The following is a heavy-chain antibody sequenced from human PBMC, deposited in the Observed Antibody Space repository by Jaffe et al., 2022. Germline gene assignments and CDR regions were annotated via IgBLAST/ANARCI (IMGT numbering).Heavy chain of an antibody. CDR1: GFTFSSYE. Sequence: EVQLVESGGGLVQPGGSLRLSCAASGFTFSSYEMNWVRQAPGKGLEWVSYISSSGSTIYYADSVKGRFTISRDNAKNSLYLQMNSLRAEDTAVYYCARVRRGYSGLEGFDIWGQGTMVTVSS. CDR2: ISSSGSTI. D-gene: IGHD5-18*01. J-gene: IGHJ3*02. CDR3: ARVRRGYSGLEGFDI. V-gene: IGHV3-48*03.